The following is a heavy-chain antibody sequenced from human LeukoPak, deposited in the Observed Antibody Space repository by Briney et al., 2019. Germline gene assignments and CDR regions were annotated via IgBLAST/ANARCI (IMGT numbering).Heavy chain of an antibody. Sequence: SETLSLTCTVSGGSISDNYWSWIRQPAGKGLEWIGRIYTSGSTNYKPSLKSRVTMSVDTSENQFSLKLNSVTAADTAVYYCARGGGIAAAAPYYFDYWGQGTLVTVSS. CDR3: ARGGGIAAAAPYYFDY. CDR2: IYTSGST. J-gene: IGHJ4*02. V-gene: IGHV4-4*07. CDR1: GGSISDNY. D-gene: IGHD6-13*01.